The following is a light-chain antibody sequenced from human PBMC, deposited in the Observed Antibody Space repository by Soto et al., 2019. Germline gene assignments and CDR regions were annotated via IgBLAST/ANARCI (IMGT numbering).Light chain of an antibody. Sequence: DIQMTQSPSSLSASVGDRITLTCRASQSITTYLNWYQQKPGKAPKLLIYSASSLQGGASSRFSGSGSGTEFTLTITSLQPEDFATYYCQQSYSTTWTFGQGTKVEIK. CDR3: QQSYSTTWT. CDR2: SAS. V-gene: IGKV1-39*01. CDR1: QSITTY. J-gene: IGKJ1*01.